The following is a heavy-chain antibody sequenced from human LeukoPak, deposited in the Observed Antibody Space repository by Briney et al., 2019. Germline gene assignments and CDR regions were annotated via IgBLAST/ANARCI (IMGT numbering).Heavy chain of an antibody. Sequence: GGSLRLSCAASGFIFSNYAMYWVRQAPGKGLEWVSAISGRSDNTYYADSVKGRFTLSRDSSKNTLYLQMNSLRADDTAVYYCAKWGDYDVLTGYYVSDFWGQGSLVTVSS. CDR3: AKWGDYDVLTGYYVSDF. CDR2: ISGRSDNT. V-gene: IGHV3-23*01. D-gene: IGHD3-9*01. CDR1: GFIFSNYA. J-gene: IGHJ4*02.